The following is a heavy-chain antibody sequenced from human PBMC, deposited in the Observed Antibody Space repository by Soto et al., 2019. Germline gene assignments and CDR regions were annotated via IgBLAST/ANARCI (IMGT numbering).Heavy chain of an antibody. D-gene: IGHD5-12*01. J-gene: IGHJ4*02. CDR2: ISYDGSNK. CDR3: AAYVDIVATIPAPFDY. Sequence: GGSLRLSCAASGFTFSSYGMHWVRQAPGKGLEWVAVISYDGSNKYYADSVKGRFTISRDNSKNTLYLQMNSLRAEDTAVYYCAAYVDIVATIPAPFDYWGQGTLVTVSS. CDR1: GFTFSSYG. V-gene: IGHV3-30*03.